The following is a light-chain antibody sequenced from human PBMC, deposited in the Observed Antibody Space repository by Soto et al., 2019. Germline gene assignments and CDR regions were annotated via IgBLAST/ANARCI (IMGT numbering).Light chain of an antibody. Sequence: IQMTQTPSSVFSSVRDSVTITCRASHSINSNFNWYQQKPGEASELLIYAGAYLGAGVTSRFIGSRSSTYFILTISSLLPEDLATYYCRQRYSPSLTFGGGTKVDIK. CDR2: AGA. CDR3: RQRYSPSLT. CDR1: HSINSN. V-gene: IGKV1-39*01. J-gene: IGKJ4*01.